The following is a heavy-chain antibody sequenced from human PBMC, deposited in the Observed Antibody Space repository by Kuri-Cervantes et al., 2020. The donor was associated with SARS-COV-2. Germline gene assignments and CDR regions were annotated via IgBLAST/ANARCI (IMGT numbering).Heavy chain of an antibody. J-gene: IGHJ4*02. CDR1: GYTFTNSY. D-gene: IGHD6-13*01. V-gene: IGHV5-51*01. CDR2: IYPRDFNT. Sequence: KVSCKASGYTFTNSYIGWVRHVLWRALAWMAIIYPRDFNTKYNPSFEGLVTISADRSISTIYLQWVSLKASDSAMYYCATLYGSSWPQLEYYFDYWGQGTLVTVSS. CDR3: ATLYGSSWPQLEYYFDY.